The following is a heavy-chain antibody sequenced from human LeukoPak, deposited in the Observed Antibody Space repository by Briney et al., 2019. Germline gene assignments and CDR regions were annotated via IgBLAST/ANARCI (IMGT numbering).Heavy chain of an antibody. D-gene: IGHD3-3*01. CDR3: ARDHRITIFGVALDGMDV. CDR1: GGTFSSYA. Sequence: ASVKVSCKASGGTFSSYAISWVRQAPGQGLEWMGRIIPILGIANYAQKFQGRVTITADKSTSTAYMELSSLRSEDTAVYYCARDHRITIFGVALDGMDVWGQGTTVTVSS. CDR2: IIPILGIA. V-gene: IGHV1-69*04. J-gene: IGHJ6*02.